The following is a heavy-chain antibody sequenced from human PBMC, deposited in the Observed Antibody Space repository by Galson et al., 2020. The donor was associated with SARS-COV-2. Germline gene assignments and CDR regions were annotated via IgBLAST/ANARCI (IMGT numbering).Heavy chain of an antibody. D-gene: IGHD1-26*01. CDR1: GFTFSNVW. CDR2: IKSKAAGEIT. J-gene: IGHJ4*02. CDR3: TTGAPFRGSVFVF. V-gene: IGHV3-15*01. Sequence: GESLKISCAASGFTFSNVWMSWIRQAPGKGLEWVGRIKSKAAGEITDYAAPVKGRFTVSRDDSANTLYLQMNSLKTDDSGLYYGTTGAPFRGSVFVFGGKGTLLPVSS.